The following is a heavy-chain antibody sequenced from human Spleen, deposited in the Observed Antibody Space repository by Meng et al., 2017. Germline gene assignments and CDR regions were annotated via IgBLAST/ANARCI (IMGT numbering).Heavy chain of an antibody. CDR3: AREASGDRWYFDI. CDR2: INHSGGT. CDR1: GGSFSGYY. Sequence: GQLQQWGAGLLKPSETLSLTCAVYGGSFSGYYWSWIRQPPGKGLEWIGDINHSGGTNYNPSLKSRVTISVDTSKNQFSLKLTSVTAADTAVYYCAREASGDRWYFDIWGRGTLVTVSS. D-gene: IGHD1-26*01. J-gene: IGHJ2*01. V-gene: IGHV4-34*01.